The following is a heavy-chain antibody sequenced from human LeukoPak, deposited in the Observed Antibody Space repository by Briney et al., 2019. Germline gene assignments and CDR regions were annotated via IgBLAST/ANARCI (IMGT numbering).Heavy chain of an antibody. CDR1: GFTFNSYV. Sequence: GGSLRLSCAASGFTFNSYVMSWVRQAPGKGLEWVSAISGSNVNTYYADSVKGRFTISRDNSKNTLYLQMDSLRAEDTAVYYCAKDLSYSSGWGDYYYYGMDVWGQGTTVTVSS. CDR2: ISGSNVNT. J-gene: IGHJ6*02. V-gene: IGHV3-23*01. D-gene: IGHD6-19*01. CDR3: AKDLSYSSGWGDYYYYGMDV.